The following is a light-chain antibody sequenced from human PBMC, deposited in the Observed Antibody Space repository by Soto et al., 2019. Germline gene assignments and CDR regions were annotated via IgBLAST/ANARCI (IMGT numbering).Light chain of an antibody. V-gene: IGLV7-46*01. CDR3: LLSYSGE. CDR1: TGAVTSGHY. CDR2: DTS. J-gene: IGLJ2*01. Sequence: QAVVTQEPSLIVSPGGTVTLTCGSSTGAVTSGHYPYWFQQKPGQAPRTLIYDTSNKHSWTPARFSGSLLGGKAALTLSGAQPEDEAEYYCLLSYSGEIGGGTKVTVL.